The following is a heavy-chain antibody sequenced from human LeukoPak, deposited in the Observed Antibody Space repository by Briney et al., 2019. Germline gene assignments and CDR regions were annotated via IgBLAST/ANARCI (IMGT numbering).Heavy chain of an antibody. CDR1: GLTFSSYS. CDR2: ISSGSSYI. V-gene: IGHV3-21*01. J-gene: IGHJ6*02. Sequence: PGGSLRLSCAASGLTFSSYSMNWVRQAPGQGLEWVSSISSGSSYIYYADSVKGRFTISRDNAKNSLYLQMNSLRAEDTAVYYCARDPYYDFWSGYYTYYYYYGMDVWGQGTTVTVSS. CDR3: ARDPYYDFWSGYYTYYYYYGMDV. D-gene: IGHD3-3*01.